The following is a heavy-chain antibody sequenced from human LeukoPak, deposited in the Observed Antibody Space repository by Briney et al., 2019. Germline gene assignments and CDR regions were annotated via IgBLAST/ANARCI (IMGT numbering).Heavy chain of an antibody. D-gene: IGHD4-11*01. CDR3: ARDDYSNGYYLDY. CDR2: IYYSGST. J-gene: IGHJ4*02. V-gene: IGHV4-31*03. Sequence: PSETLSLTCTVSGGSISSGGYYWSWIRQHPGKGLEWIGYIYYSGSTYYNPSLKSRVTISVDTSKNQFSLRLSSVTAADTAVYYCARDDYSNGYYLDYWGQGTLVTVSS. CDR1: GGSISSGGYY.